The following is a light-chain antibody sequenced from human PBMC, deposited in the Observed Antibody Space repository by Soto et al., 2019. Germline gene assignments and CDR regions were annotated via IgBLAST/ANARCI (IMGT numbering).Light chain of an antibody. Sequence: EIVLTQSPGSLSLSPGERATLSCRASQSVNFYLAWYQQKPGQAPWLLISDASSRATDVPDRFSGSGSGTDFSLTISRLEPEDFAVYYCQQYGDSPVTFGQGTKVDIK. CDR1: QSVNFY. CDR2: DAS. V-gene: IGKV3-20*01. CDR3: QQYGDSPVT. J-gene: IGKJ1*01.